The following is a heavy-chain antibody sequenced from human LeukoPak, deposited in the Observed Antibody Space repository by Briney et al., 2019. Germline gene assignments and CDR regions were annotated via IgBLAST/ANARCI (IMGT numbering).Heavy chain of an antibody. CDR1: GGSISSSSYY. CDR2: IYYSGST. D-gene: IGHD2-15*01. CDR3: ARLVCSGGSCYGAFDI. J-gene: IGHJ3*02. V-gene: IGHV4-39*01. Sequence: PSETLSLTCTVSGGSISSSSYYWGWIRQPPGKGLEWIGSIYYSGSTYYNPSLKSRVTISVDTSKSQFSLKLSSVTAADTAVYYCARLVCSGGSCYGAFDIWGQGTMVTVSS.